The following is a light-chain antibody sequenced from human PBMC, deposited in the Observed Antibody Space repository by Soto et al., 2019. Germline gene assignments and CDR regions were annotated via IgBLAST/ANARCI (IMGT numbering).Light chain of an antibody. V-gene: IGLV2-14*01. CDR1: NSDVGSYNR. CDR2: DVN. Sequence: QSALTQPASVSGSRGQSITISCTGTNSDVGSYNRVSWYQQPPGTAPKLIIYDVNNRPSGVSYRFSGSKSGNTASLTISGLQAEDEADYYCNSYTTSETYVFGTGTKVTVL. CDR3: NSYTTSETYV. J-gene: IGLJ1*01.